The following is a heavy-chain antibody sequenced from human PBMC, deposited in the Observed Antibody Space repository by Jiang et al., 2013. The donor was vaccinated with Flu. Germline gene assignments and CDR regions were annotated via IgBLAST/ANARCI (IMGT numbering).Heavy chain of an antibody. CDR3: ATRPLGYCSSTSCLTTRDAFDI. CDR2: IIPIFGTA. J-gene: IGHJ3*02. D-gene: IGHD2-2*01. V-gene: IGHV1-69*06. CDR1: GGTFSSYA. Sequence: VQLVESGAEVKKPGSSVKVSCKASGGTFSSYAISWVRQAPGQGLEWMGGIIPIFGTANYAQKFQGRVTITADKSTSTAYMELSSLRSEDTAVYYCATRPLGYCSSTSCLTTRDAFDIWGQGTMGHRLF.